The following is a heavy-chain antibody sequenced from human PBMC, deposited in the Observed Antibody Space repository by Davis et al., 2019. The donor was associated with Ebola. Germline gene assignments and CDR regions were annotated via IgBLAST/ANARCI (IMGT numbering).Heavy chain of an antibody. CDR1: GFTFYRYE. CDR2: ISGSATST. D-gene: IGHD6-13*01. Sequence: PGGSLRLSCAASGFTFYRYEMNWVRQAPGKGLEWVSYISGSATSTFYADSVKGRFTISRDNPKHSLYLQMNSLRAEDTALYYCAKDIVPRIAAAGDYWGQGTLVTVSS. CDR3: AKDIVPRIAAAGDY. V-gene: IGHV3-48*03. J-gene: IGHJ4*02.